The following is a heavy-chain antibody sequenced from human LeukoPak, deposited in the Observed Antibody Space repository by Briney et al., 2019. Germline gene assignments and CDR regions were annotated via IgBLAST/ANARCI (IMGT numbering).Heavy chain of an antibody. D-gene: IGHD4-17*01. CDR2: ISAYNGNT. CDR3: ARVVDHDYGDYYLDY. CDR1: GYTFTSYG. V-gene: IGHV1-18*01. Sequence: VASVKVSCKASGYTFTSYGISWVRQAPGQGLEWMGWISAYNGNTNYAQKLQGRVTMTTDTSTSTAYMELRSLRSDDTAVYYCARVVDHDYGDYYLDYWGQGTLVTVSS. J-gene: IGHJ4*02.